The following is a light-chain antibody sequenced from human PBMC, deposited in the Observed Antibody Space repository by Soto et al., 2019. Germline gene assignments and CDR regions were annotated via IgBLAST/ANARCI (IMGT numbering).Light chain of an antibody. CDR3: LKYNSAPFT. J-gene: IGKJ3*01. CDR2: AAS. Sequence: DIQMTQSPSSLSASVGDRVTITCRASLGFSNYLAWYQQKPGKVPKLLIYAASTLQSGVPSRFSGSGSGTDFTLTISTLQPEDVATYYCLKYNSAPFTFGPGTKVDIK. V-gene: IGKV1-27*01. CDR1: LGFSNY.